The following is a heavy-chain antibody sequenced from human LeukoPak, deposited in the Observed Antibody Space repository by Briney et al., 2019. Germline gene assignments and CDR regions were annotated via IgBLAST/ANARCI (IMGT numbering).Heavy chain of an antibody. V-gene: IGHV1-18*01. CDR1: GCIFTNYG. J-gene: IGHJ4*02. CDR3: ARDGDLVLWTVGY. Sequence: ASVKVSCKASGCIFTNYGISWVRQAPGQGLEWMGWISAYNGSTNYAQKVQGRVTMTTDTSTSTAYMELRSLRSDDTAVYYCARDGDLVLWTVGYWGQGTLVTVSS. CDR2: ISAYNGST. D-gene: IGHD2-2*01.